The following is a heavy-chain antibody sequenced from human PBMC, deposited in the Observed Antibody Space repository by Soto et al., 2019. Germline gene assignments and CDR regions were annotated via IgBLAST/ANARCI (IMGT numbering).Heavy chain of an antibody. V-gene: IGHV3-48*03. CDR2: ISSSGSTV. D-gene: IGHD5-12*01. CDR1: RFTFSTYE. CDR3: VRYCSSTLCNGVATRTFDY. J-gene: IGHJ4*02. Sequence: GGSLRLSCAASRFTFSTYEMHWVRQAPGKGLEWVSCISSSGSTVYYADSVKGRFTISRDNSRNSLYLQMNSLRDEDTALYYCVRYCSSTLCNGVATRTFDYWGQGTLVTVS.